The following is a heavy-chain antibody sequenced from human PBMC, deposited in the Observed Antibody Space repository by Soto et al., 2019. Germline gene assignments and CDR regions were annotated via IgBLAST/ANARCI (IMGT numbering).Heavy chain of an antibody. CDR2: ISGSGGST. Sequence: PGGSLRLSCAASVFTFSSYAMSWVRQAPGKGLEWVSAISGSGGSTYYADSVKGRFTISRDNSKNTLYLQMNSLRAEDTAVYYSAKDGGFLEWLLSGTDAFDIWGQGTMVTVSS. V-gene: IGHV3-23*01. D-gene: IGHD3-3*01. J-gene: IGHJ3*02. CDR1: VFTFSSYA. CDR3: AKDGGFLEWLLSGTDAFDI.